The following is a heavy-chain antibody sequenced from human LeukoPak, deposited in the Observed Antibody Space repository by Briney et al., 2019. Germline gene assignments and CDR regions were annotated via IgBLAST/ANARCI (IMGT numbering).Heavy chain of an antibody. CDR2: ISGSGGST. J-gene: IGHJ4*02. Sequence: PGGSLRLSCAASGFTFSNAWMSWVRQAPGKGLEWVSAISGSGGSTYYADSVKGRFTISRDNPKNTLYLQMNSLRAEDTAVYYCAKVDGSYYGSGRGGYFDYWGQGTLVTVSS. V-gene: IGHV3-23*01. D-gene: IGHD3-10*01. CDR3: AKVDGSYYGSGRGGYFDY. CDR1: GFTFSNAW.